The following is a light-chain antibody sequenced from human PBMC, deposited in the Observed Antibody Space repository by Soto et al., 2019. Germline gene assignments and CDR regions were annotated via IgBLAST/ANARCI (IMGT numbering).Light chain of an antibody. CDR1: QTISTL. V-gene: IGKV1-5*03. J-gene: IGKJ1*01. CDR3: QQYSTYPWT. Sequence: DIQMTQSPSTLSASVGDRVTITCRASQTISTLLAWYQQRPGKAPNLLIYKASSLESGVPSRFSGSGSGTEFTLTIGSLQPDDFATYFCQQYSTYPWTFGRGTEVEVK. CDR2: KAS.